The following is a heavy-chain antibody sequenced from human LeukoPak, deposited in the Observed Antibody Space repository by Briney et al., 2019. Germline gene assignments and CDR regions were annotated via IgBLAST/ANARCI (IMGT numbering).Heavy chain of an antibody. Sequence: GSLRLSCAASGFTFSSYSMNWVRQAPGKGLEWVSSISSSSSYIYYADSVKGRFTISRDNAKNSLYLQMNSLRAEDTAVYYCARETRSGYYSYWGQGTLVTVSS. D-gene: IGHD3-22*01. CDR2: ISSSSSYI. J-gene: IGHJ4*02. CDR3: ARETRSGYYSY. CDR1: GFTFSSYS. V-gene: IGHV3-21*01.